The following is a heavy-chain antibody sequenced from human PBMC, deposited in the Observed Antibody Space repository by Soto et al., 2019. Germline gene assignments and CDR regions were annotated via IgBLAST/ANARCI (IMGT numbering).Heavy chain of an antibody. CDR1: GFTFSSYW. J-gene: IGHJ6*03. D-gene: IGHD3-16*01. Sequence: GGSLRLSCAASGFTFSSYWMSWVRQAPGKGLEWVANIKQDGSEKYYVDSVKGRFTISRDNAKNSLYLQMNSLRAEDTAVYYCARYVVSRRPGTKYYYYMDVWGKGTTVTVSS. CDR2: IKQDGSEK. V-gene: IGHV3-7*05. CDR3: ARYVVSRRPGTKYYYYMDV.